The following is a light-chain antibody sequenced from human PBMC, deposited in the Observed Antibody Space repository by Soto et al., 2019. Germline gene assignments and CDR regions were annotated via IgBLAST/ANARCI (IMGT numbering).Light chain of an antibody. V-gene: IGKV3-11*01. CDR2: GAS. CDR1: QSVHTF. CDR3: QHRSNWPPG. Sequence: EIVLTQNTDTLSLSPGEGASVSCRASQSVHTFLAWDQQKPGQAPRLLIYGASTRATGVPARFSGSGSGTDFFLTISSLAPEDIAVYYCQHRSNWPPGFGQGTRLEIK. J-gene: IGKJ5*01.